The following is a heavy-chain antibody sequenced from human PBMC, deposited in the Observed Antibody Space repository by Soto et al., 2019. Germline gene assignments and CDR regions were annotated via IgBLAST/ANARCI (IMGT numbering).Heavy chain of an antibody. V-gene: IGHV4-34*02. D-gene: IGHD3-9*01. CDR1: GGSFTGYY. CDR2: INHSGST. CDR3: AASGGFDRLLHRGYHFDY. Sequence: QVHLQQWGAGLLEPSETLSLTCAVYGGSFTGYYWSWIRQPPGKGLEWIGEINHSGSTHYSPSLKRRVTISLDTSKNQFSLKLTSVTAADTAVYYCAASGGFDRLLHRGYHFDYWGQGTLVSVFS. J-gene: IGHJ4*02.